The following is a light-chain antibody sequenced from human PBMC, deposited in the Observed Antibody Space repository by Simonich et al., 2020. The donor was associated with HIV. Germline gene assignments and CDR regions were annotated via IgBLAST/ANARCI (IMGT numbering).Light chain of an antibody. Sequence: IVMTQTPLSLSVTPGQPASISCKTRQCLLHSEVKTYLYWYLQKLAQSQHLLIYEVTNRFSGVPVRFSGSGSGTYFTLKISRLEAEDLVVYFCIKRIELPPRFTFGPGTKVDIK. CDR2: EVT. J-gene: IGKJ3*01. CDR3: IKRIELPPRFT. CDR1: QCLLHSEVKTY. V-gene: IGKV2D-29*02.